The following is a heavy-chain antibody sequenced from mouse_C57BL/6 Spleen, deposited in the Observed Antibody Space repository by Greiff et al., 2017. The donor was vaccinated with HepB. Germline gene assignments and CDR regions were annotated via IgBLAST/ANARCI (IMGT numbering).Heavy chain of an antibody. V-gene: IGHV5-6*01. J-gene: IGHJ1*03. Sequence: EVKLMESGGDLVKPGGSLKLSCAASGFTFSSYGMSWVRQTPDKRLEWVATISSGGSYTYYPDSVKGRFTISRDNAKNTLYLQMSSLKSEDTAMYYCARQKDFDVWGTGTTVTVSS. CDR3: ARQKDFDV. CDR1: GFTFSSYG. CDR2: ISSGGSYT.